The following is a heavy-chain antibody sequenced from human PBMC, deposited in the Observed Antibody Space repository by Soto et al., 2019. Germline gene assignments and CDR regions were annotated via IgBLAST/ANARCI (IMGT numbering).Heavy chain of an antibody. V-gene: IGHV3-7*05. D-gene: IGHD6-6*01. CDR1: GFTFSSYW. Sequence: EVQAVESGGGLVQPGGTLRLSCAASGFTFSSYWMSWVRQAPGKGLEWVAKIKVDGSEKYYLDSVKGRFPISRDNAKDSLYLQMDSLRVEDTAVYYCARGGSSRFAYWGQGTRVAVSS. CDR2: IKVDGSEK. CDR3: ARGGSSRFAY. J-gene: IGHJ4*02.